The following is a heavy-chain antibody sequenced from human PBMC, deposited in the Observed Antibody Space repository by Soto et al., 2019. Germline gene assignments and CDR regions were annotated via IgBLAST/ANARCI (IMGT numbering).Heavy chain of an antibody. Sequence: SETLSLTCTVSGSSITQYYWNWIRQSPGKGLEWIVSVSSTGSTVYNPSLTSRVTVSLDTSKNQFSLRLSSVTAADTAVYYCARDVDFGEEDVWGQGTTVT. CDR2: VSSTGST. CDR3: ARDVDFGEEDV. V-gene: IGHV4-59*01. J-gene: IGHJ6*02. D-gene: IGHD4-17*01. CDR1: GSSITQYY.